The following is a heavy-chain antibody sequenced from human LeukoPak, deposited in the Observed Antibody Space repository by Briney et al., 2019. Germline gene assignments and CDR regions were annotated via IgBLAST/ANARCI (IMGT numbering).Heavy chain of an antibody. CDR1: GFTFSSYA. Sequence: GGSLRLSCAASGFTFSSYAMSWVRQAPGNGLKWVSVISGSGGSTYYADSVKGRFTISRDNSKNTLYLQMNSLRAEDTAVYYCAKGTSYYYGSGSYYNGVVPYCYGMDVWGQGTTVTVSS. CDR3: AKGTSYYYGSGSYYNGVVPYCYGMDV. V-gene: IGHV3-23*01. D-gene: IGHD3-10*01. CDR2: ISGSGGST. J-gene: IGHJ6*02.